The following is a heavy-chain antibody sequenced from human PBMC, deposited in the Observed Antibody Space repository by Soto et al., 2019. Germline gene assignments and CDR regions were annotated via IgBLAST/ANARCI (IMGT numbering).Heavy chain of an antibody. CDR1: GYTFTSYA. CDR2: INAGNGNT. Sequence: ASVKVSCKASGYTFTSYAMHLVRQAPGQRLEWMGWINAGNGNTKYSQKFQGRVTITRDTSASTAYMELSSLRSEDTAVYYCARDQPLRYCTNGVRYETYNWFDPWGQGTLVTVSS. CDR3: ARDQPLRYCTNGVRYETYNWFDP. D-gene: IGHD2-8*01. V-gene: IGHV1-3*01. J-gene: IGHJ5*02.